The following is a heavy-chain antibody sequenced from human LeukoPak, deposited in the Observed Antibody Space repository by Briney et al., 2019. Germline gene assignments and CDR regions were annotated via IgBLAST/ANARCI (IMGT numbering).Heavy chain of an antibody. Sequence: AGSLRLSCAAYGFTFTSYGMNWDSHAPGKGMEWVSYISSSSSTIYYADSVKGRFTISRDNAKNSLYLQMNSLRAEDTAVYYCARDRADIVVVPAAIQGSPFDPWGQGTLVTVSS. V-gene: IGHV3-48*01. J-gene: IGHJ5*02. D-gene: IGHD2-2*02. CDR1: GFTFTSYG. CDR2: ISSSSSTI. CDR3: ARDRADIVVVPAAIQGSPFDP.